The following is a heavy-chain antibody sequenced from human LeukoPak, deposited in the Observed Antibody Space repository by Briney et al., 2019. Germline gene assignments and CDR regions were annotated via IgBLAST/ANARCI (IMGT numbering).Heavy chain of an antibody. D-gene: IGHD3-22*01. V-gene: IGHV1-2*02. Sequence: ASVKVSCKASGYTFTGYYMHWVRQAPGQGLEWMGWINPNSGGTNYAQKFQGRVTMTRDTSISTAYMELRSQRSDDTAVYYCARVVRNSSGYYRIPYNWFDPWGQGTLVTVSS. CDR2: INPNSGGT. J-gene: IGHJ5*02. CDR1: GYTFTGYY. CDR3: ARVVRNSSGYYRIPYNWFDP.